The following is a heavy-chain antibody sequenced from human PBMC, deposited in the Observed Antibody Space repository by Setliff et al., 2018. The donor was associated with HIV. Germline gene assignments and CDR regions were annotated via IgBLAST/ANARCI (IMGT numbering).Heavy chain of an antibody. V-gene: IGHV4-34*01. Sequence: ETLSLTCAVYGGSFSGHYWSWIRQPPGKGLEWIGEINHSGSTNYNPSLKSRVTISVDTSKNQFSLKLSSVTAADTAVYYCARGVRNFWSGDDVEYYFDYWGQGTLVTGSS. CDR2: INHSGST. CDR3: ARGVRNFWSGDDVEYYFDY. D-gene: IGHD3-3*01. J-gene: IGHJ4*02. CDR1: GGSFSGHY.